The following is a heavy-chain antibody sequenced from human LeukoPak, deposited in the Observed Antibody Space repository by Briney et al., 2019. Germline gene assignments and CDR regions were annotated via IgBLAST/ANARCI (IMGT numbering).Heavy chain of an antibody. V-gene: IGHV3-21*01. CDR3: ARERLVVVGDSYYYYGMDV. CDR2: ISSSSSYI. D-gene: IGHD2-2*01. Sequence: PGGSLRLSCSASGFAFSNYKMNWVRQAPGKGLEWASSISSSSSYIYYADSVKGRFTISRDNAKNSLFLQMNSLRAEDTAVYYCARERLVVVGDSYYYYGMDVWGQGTTVTVSS. CDR1: GFAFSNYK. J-gene: IGHJ6*02.